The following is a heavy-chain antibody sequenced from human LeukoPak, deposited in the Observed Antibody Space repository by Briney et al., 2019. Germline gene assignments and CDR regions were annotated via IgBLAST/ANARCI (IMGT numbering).Heavy chain of an antibody. CDR1: GFTFSGYD. J-gene: IGHJ4*02. CDR3: ANLGHTD. V-gene: IGHV3-69-1*02. Sequence: GGSLRLSCAASGFTFSGYDMSWVRQAPGTGLEWVSVIRGGGNTNYADSVKGRFTISRDKAKNSLHLQMGSLRVEDTAVYYCANLGHTDWGQGTLVTVSS. CDR2: IRGGGNT.